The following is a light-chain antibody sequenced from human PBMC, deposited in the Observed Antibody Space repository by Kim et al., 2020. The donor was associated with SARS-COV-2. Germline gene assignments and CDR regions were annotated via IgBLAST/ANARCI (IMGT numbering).Light chain of an antibody. CDR2: VNSDGSN. Sequence: SSKLTCTTGNGHYNSAIAWHQQQPGKGPRYLMKVNSDGSNSKGDGIPDRFSGSSSGAERYLTISSLQSDDEADYYCQTWGPGIRVFGGGTKVTVL. CDR3: QTWGPGIRV. J-gene: IGLJ3*02. CDR1: NGHYNSA. V-gene: IGLV4-69*01.